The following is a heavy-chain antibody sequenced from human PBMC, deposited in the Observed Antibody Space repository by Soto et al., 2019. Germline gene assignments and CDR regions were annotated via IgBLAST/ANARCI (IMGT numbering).Heavy chain of an antibody. D-gene: IGHD4-4*01. Sequence: SATLSLTCTASGGSISSSSYYWGWIRQPPGKGLEWIGSIYYSGSTYYNPSLKSRVTISVDTSKNQFSLKLSSVTAADTAVYYCARQTDYSNYSWGQGTLVTVSS. CDR1: GGSISSSSYY. V-gene: IGHV4-39*01. CDR2: IYYSGST. CDR3: ARQTDYSNYS. J-gene: IGHJ4*02.